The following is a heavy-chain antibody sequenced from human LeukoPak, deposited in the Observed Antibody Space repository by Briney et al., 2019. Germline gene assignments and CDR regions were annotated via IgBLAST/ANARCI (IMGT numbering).Heavy chain of an antibody. CDR1: GFTFSENW. V-gene: IGHV3-74*01. Sequence: GGSLRLSCVASGFTFSENWMHWVRQAPGKGLAWFSLIIRDGGLTNYADSVKGRFTISRDNARNTVYLQMSSLRVEDTAIYFCAREEHRLAEAGTSAFDLGGQGTLVTVSP. D-gene: IGHD6-13*01. CDR2: IIRDGGLT. CDR3: AREEHRLAEAGTSAFDL. J-gene: IGHJ3*01.